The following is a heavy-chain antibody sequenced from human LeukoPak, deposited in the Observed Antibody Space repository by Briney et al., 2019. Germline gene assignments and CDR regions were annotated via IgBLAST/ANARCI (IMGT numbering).Heavy chain of an antibody. CDR3: TTRGWNLLYYYYYYMDV. V-gene: IGHV3-15*01. J-gene: IGHJ6*03. D-gene: IGHD1-7*01. CDR2: IKSKTDGGTT. CDR1: AFTFSSYS. Sequence: PGGSLRLSCAASAFTFSSYSMSWVRQAPGKGLEWVGRIKSKTDGGTTDYAAPVKGRFTISRDDSKNTLYLQMNSLKTEDTAVYYCTTRGWNLLYYYYYYMDVWGKGTTVTVSS.